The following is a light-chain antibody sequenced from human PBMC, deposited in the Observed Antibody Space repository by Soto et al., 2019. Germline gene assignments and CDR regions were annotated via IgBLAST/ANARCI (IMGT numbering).Light chain of an antibody. CDR3: AAWDDSLNGSYV. J-gene: IGLJ1*01. Sequence: QSALTQSPSTSGAPGQRVTISCSGSRSNIGSNTVTWYQQLPGTAPKLLIYSNNQRPSGVPDRFSGSKSGTSSSLAISGLQSEDEVDYYCAAWDDSLNGSYVFGTGTKVTVL. CDR1: RSNIGSNT. CDR2: SNN. V-gene: IGLV1-44*01.